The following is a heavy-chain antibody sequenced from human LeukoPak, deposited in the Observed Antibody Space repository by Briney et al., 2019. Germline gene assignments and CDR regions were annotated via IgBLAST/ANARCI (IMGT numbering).Heavy chain of an antibody. J-gene: IGHJ4*02. V-gene: IGHV3-30*18. CDR2: ISYDGSNK. D-gene: IGHD1-26*01. Sequence: PGRSLRLSCAASGFTFSSYGMHWVRQAPGKGLEWVAVISYDGSNKYYADSVKGRFTISRDNSKNTLYLQMNSLRPEDTAVYYCAKAFGWELTDSVDYWGQGTLVTVSS. CDR1: GFTFSSYG. CDR3: AKAFGWELTDSVDY.